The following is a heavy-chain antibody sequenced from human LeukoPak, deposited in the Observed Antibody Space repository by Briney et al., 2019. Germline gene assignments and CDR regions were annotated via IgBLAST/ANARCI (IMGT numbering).Heavy chain of an antibody. CDR1: GYTFASYD. Sequence: ASVKVSCKASGYTFASYDINWVRQATGQGLEWMGWMNPNSGNTGYAQKFQGRVTMTRNISISTAYMELSSLRSEDTAVYYCARSQGTYYARFDPWGQGTLVTVSS. D-gene: IGHD2-2*01. CDR2: MNPNSGNT. CDR3: ARSQGTYYARFDP. V-gene: IGHV1-8*01. J-gene: IGHJ5*02.